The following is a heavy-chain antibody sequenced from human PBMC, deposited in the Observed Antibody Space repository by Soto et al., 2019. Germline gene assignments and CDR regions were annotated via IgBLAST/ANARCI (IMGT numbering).Heavy chain of an antibody. J-gene: IGHJ4*02. Sequence: SETLSLTCTVSGGSISSSSYYWGWIRQPPGKGLEWIGSIYYSGSTYYNPSLKSRVTISVDTSKNQFSLKLSSVTAADTAVYYCARLYVAVAEFDYWGQGTLVTVSS. D-gene: IGHD6-19*01. CDR3: ARLYVAVAEFDY. CDR2: IYYSGST. CDR1: GGSISSSSYY. V-gene: IGHV4-39*01.